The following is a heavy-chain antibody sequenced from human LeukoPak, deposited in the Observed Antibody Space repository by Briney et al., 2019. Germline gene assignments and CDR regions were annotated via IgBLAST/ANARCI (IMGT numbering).Heavy chain of an antibody. J-gene: IGHJ6*03. CDR3: ARDLTYGSGSYYTYYYMDV. Sequence: GASVKVSCKASGYTFTGYYMHWVRQAPGQGLEWMGWINPNSGGTNYAQKFQGWVTMTRDTSISTAYMELSRLRSDDTAVYYCARDLTYGSGSYYTYYYMDVWGKGTTVTVSS. D-gene: IGHD3-10*01. CDR2: INPNSGGT. V-gene: IGHV1-2*04. CDR1: GYTFTGYY.